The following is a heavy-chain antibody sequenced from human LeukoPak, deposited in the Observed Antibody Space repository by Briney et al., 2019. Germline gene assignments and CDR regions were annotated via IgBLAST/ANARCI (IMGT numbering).Heavy chain of an antibody. CDR1: GLPVSSY. D-gene: IGHD6-19*01. CDR3: ARARSGWYGLDY. Sequence: GGSLRLSCAASGLPVSSYMSWVRQAPGKGLEWVSALYSGGDTHYADSVKGRFTISRDNSKNTLYLQMNSLRAEDTAVYYCARARSGWYGLDYWGQGILVIVS. V-gene: IGHV3-53*01. J-gene: IGHJ4*02. CDR2: LYSGGDT.